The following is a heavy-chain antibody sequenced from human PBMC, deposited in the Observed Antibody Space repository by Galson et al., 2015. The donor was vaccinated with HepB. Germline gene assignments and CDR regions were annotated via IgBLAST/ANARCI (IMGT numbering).Heavy chain of an antibody. CDR1: GDSVSSDIAA. V-gene: IGHV6-1*01. D-gene: IGHD2-2*01. J-gene: IGHJ5*02. CDR2: TYYRSKWFN. Sequence: AISGDSVSSDIAAWNWIRQSPSRGFEWLGRTYYRSKWFNDYSPSVRSRIIINSDTSKNHFSLHLNSVTPEDTAVYYCASSRFGFSGWFDPWGQGILVTVSS. CDR3: ASSRFGFSGWFDP.